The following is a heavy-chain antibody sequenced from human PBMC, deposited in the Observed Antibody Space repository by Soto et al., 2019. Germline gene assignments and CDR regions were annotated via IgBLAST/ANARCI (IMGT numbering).Heavy chain of an antibody. V-gene: IGHV4-4*07. J-gene: IGHJ6*02. CDR2: IYTSASI. CDR1: GADINTYS. D-gene: IGHD6-19*01. CDR3: ARDREAGYNFYYGVEV. Sequence: SETLSLTCSVSGADINTYSWTWIRHPAGKGLEWIGRIYTSASINYNPSLRGRVTLSVDTSTNQVSLKLASVTAADTAVYYCARDREAGYNFYYGVEVWGQGTTVTVSS.